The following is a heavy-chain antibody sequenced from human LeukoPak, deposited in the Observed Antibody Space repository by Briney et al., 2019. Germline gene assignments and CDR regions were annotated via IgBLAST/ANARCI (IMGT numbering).Heavy chain of an antibody. Sequence: GGSLRLSCAASGFTFSSYNMNWVRQAPGKGLEWVSSISSSSSYIYYADSVKGRFTISRDNAKNSLYLQMNSLRAEDTAVYYCVYDSSGYYPPPGFDYWGQGTLVTVSS. J-gene: IGHJ4*02. CDR3: VYDSSGYYPPPGFDY. D-gene: IGHD3-22*01. V-gene: IGHV3-21*01. CDR1: GFTFSSYN. CDR2: ISSSSSYI.